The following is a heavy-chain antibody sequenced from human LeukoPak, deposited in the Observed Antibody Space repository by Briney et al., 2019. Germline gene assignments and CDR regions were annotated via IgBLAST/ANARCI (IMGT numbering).Heavy chain of an antibody. J-gene: IGHJ3*02. V-gene: IGHV3-53*01. Sequence: GGSLRLSCVVSGFTVSNNYMSWVRQAPRKGLEWVSLIYSGGSTYYADSVKGRFTISRDNSKNTVYLQMNSLRAEDTAMYYCASGGRGSAAVVAPRSFDIWGQGTMVTVSS. CDR3: ASGGRGSAAVVAPRSFDI. CDR1: GFTVSNNY. CDR2: IYSGGST. D-gene: IGHD3-22*01.